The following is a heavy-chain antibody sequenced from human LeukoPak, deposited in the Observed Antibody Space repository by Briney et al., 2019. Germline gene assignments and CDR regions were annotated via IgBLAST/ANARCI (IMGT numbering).Heavy chain of an antibody. CDR1: GYTFSSYS. D-gene: IGHD3-22*01. CDR2: ISVGSNYI. CDR3: ARLRRNSDRSGYYYYYDY. Sequence: PGGSLRLSCAAPGYTFSSYSINWVRPAPGKRLEWVSSISVGSNYIYYADSVRGRFSISRDDATNSLYLQMDSLRGDDTAVYYCARLRRNSDRSGYYYYYDYWGQGTLVTVSS. V-gene: IGHV3-21*01. J-gene: IGHJ4*02.